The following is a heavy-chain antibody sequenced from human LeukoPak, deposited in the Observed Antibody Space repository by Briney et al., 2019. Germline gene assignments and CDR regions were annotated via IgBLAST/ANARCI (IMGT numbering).Heavy chain of an antibody. D-gene: IGHD5-12*01. J-gene: IGHJ5*02. CDR2: IYSGGST. CDR1: GFTVSSNY. CDR3: ARGVVATISNWFDP. Sequence: PGGSLRLSCADAGFTVSSNYMSWVRQAPGKGLEWGSVIYSGGSTYYAGSVKGRFTISRDNSKNTLYLQMTSLRAEDTAVYYCARGVVATISNWFDPWGQGTLVTVSS. V-gene: IGHV3-66*01.